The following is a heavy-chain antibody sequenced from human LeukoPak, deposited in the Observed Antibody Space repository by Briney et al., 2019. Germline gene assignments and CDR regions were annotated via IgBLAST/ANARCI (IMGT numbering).Heavy chain of an antibody. CDR2: IIPILGIA. Sequence: ASVKVSCKASGGTFSSYAISWVRQAPGQGLEWKGRIIPILGIANYAQKFQGRVTITADKSTSTAYMELSSLRSEDTAVYYCARGDYGGNPAYGMDVWGQGTTVTVSS. D-gene: IGHD4-23*01. J-gene: IGHJ6*02. CDR3: ARGDYGGNPAYGMDV. V-gene: IGHV1-69*04. CDR1: GGTFSSYA.